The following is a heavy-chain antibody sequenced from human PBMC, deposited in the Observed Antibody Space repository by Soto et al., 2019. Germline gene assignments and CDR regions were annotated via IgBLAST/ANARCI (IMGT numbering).Heavy chain of an antibody. CDR1: GYSFTSYW. CDR3: ARHDSPSVIYYYYGMDV. Sequence: GESLKISCKGSGYSFTSYWIGWVRQMPGKGLEWMGTIYPGDSDTRYSPSFQGQVTISADKSISTAYLQWSSLKASDSAIYYCARHDSPSVIYYYYGMDVWGQGTTVTVSS. CDR2: IYPGDSDT. J-gene: IGHJ6*02. D-gene: IGHD2-15*01. V-gene: IGHV5-51*01.